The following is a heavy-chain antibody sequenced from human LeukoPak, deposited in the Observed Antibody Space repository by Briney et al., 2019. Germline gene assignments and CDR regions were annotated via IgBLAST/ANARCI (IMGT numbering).Heavy chain of an antibody. J-gene: IGHJ5*02. V-gene: IGHV3-30*02. Sequence: PPGGSLRLSCAASGFTFSSYGMHWVRQAPGKGLEWVAFIRYDGNDKYYADSVKGRFTISRDTSRNTLYLQMNSLRAEDTAVYYCAKDLMRDRWFGESWGQGTLVTVSS. CDR3: AKDLMRDRWFGES. CDR2: IRYDGNDK. D-gene: IGHD3-10*01. CDR1: GFTFSSYG.